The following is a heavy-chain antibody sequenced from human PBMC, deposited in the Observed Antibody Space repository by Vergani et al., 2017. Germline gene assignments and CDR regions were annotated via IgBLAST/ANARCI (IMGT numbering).Heavy chain of an antibody. J-gene: IGHJ6*03. V-gene: IGHV3-33*01. Sequence: QVQLVESGGGVVQPGRSLRLSCAASGFTFSSYGMHWVRQAPGKGLEWVAVIWYDGSNKYYADSVKGRFTISRDNSKNTLYLQMNSLRAEDTAVYYCAREGSSSWYLYYYYYMDVWGKGTTVTVSS. CDR3: AREGSSSWYLYYYYYMDV. CDR1: GFTFSSYG. CDR2: IWYDGSNK. D-gene: IGHD6-13*01.